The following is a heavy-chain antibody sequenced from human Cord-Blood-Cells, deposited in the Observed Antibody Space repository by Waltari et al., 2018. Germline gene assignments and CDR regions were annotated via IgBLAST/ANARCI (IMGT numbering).Heavy chain of an antibody. D-gene: IGHD3-9*01. J-gene: IGHJ4*02. CDR2: NYYSGNT. CDR3: ARQGLYYDILTGYYPFDY. Sequence: QLQLQESGPGLVKPSETLSLTCTVSGGSISSSSYYWGWIRQPTGTGLEWIGGNYYSGNTYYNPSLKSRVTISVDTSKNQFSLKLSSVTAADTAVYYCARQGLYYDILTGYYPFDYWGQGTLVTVSS. V-gene: IGHV4-39*01. CDR1: GGSISSSSYY.